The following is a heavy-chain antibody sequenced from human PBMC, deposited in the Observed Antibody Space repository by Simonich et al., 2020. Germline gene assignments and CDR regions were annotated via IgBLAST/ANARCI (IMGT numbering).Heavy chain of an antibody. CDR3: ARGIVGASGAFDI. V-gene: IGHV3-21*01. CDR2: ISRSSSNI. Sequence: EVQLVESGGGLVKPGGSLRLSCAASGFTFSSYSMNWVRQANGKGRDWVSSISRSSSNIYYADSVKGRFTISRDNAKNSLYLQMNSLRAEDTAVYYCARGIVGASGAFDIWGQGTMVTVSS. CDR1: GFTFSSYS. D-gene: IGHD1-26*01. J-gene: IGHJ3*02.